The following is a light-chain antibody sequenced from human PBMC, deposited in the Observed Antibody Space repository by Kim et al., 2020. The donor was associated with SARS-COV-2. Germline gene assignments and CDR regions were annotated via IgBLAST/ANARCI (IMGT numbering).Light chain of an antibody. Sequence: QSVPLACTGTSRDVGSYNRVSWYQQPPGTAPKLMIYEVSNRPSGVPDRFSGSKSGNTASLTISGLQAEDEADYYCSSYTSSSTFVVFGGGTQLTVL. J-gene: IGLJ2*01. CDR1: SRDVGSYNR. CDR3: SSYTSSSTFVV. CDR2: EVS. V-gene: IGLV2-18*02.